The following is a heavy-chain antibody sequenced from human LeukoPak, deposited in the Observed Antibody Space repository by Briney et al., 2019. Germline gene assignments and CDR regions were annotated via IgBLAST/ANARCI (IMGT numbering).Heavy chain of an antibody. Sequence: GRSLRLSCAASGFTFSSYGMHWVRQAPGKGLEWVAVISYDGGNKYYADSVKGRFTISRDNSKNTLYLQMNSLRAEDTAVYYCTTDYPGYYFFDFWGQGTLVTVSS. J-gene: IGHJ4*02. CDR1: GFTFSSYG. V-gene: IGHV3-30*03. CDR3: TTDYPGYYFFDF. D-gene: IGHD3-9*01. CDR2: ISYDGGNK.